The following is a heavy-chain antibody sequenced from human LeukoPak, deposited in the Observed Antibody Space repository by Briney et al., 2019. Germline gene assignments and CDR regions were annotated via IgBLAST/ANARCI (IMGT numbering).Heavy chain of an antibody. CDR3: ARGGYDFWSGYSYNWFDP. J-gene: IGHJ5*02. V-gene: IGHV4-59*01. Sequence: PSETLSLTCSVSGGSISNYYWSWIRQTPGKGLEWIGYIYYTGSTTYNPSLKSRVTMSVDTSKNQLSLNLSSVTAADTAVYYCARGGYDFWSGYSYNWFDPWGQGTLVTVSS. D-gene: IGHD3-3*01. CDR1: GGSISNYY. CDR2: IYYTGST.